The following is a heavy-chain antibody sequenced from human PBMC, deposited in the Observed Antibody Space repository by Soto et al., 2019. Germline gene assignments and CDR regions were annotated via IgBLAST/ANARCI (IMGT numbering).Heavy chain of an antibody. CDR2: INHSGST. Sequence: SETLSLTCAVYVGSFSGYYWSWIRQPPGKGLEWIGEINHSGSTNYNPSLKSRVTISVDTSKNQFSLKLSSVTTADTAVYYCARGRLSPTAYRSSWYYYYGMDVWGQGTTVTVS. D-gene: IGHD6-13*01. CDR3: ARGRLSPTAYRSSWYYYYGMDV. J-gene: IGHJ6*02. CDR1: VGSFSGYY. V-gene: IGHV4-34*01.